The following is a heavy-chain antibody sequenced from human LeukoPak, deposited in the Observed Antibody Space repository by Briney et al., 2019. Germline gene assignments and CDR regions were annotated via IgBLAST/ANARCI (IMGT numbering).Heavy chain of an antibody. V-gene: IGHV1-69*13. D-gene: IGHD1-26*01. J-gene: IGHJ5*02. CDR3: ASPSGSYPPWFDP. Sequence: SVKVSCKASGYSFTGYYIHWVRQAPGQGLEWMGGIIPIFGTANYAQKFQGRVTITADESTSTAYMELSSLRSEDTAVYYCASPSGSYPPWFDPWGQGTLVTVSS. CDR1: GYSFTGYY. CDR2: IIPIFGTA.